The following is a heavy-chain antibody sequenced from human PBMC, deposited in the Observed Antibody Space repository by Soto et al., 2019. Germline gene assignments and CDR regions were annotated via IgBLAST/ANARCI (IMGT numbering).Heavy chain of an antibody. CDR1: GFTLSSYA. D-gene: IGHD2-8*01. CDR2: ISGSGGST. V-gene: IGHV3-23*01. CDR3: ALMVYAIGGMDV. Sequence: GGSLRLSCAASGFTLSSYAMSWVRQAPGKGLEWVSAISGSGGSTYYADSVKGRFTISRDNSKNTLYLQMNSLRAEDTAVYYCALMVYAIGGMDVWGQGTTVTVSS. J-gene: IGHJ6*02.